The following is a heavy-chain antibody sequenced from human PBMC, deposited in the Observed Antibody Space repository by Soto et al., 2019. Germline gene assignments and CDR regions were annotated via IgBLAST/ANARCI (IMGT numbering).Heavy chain of an antibody. J-gene: IGHJ3*02. Sequence: QVQLVESGGGVVQPGRSLRLSCAASGFTFSSYGMNWVRQAPGKGLEWVALISYDGSNKFYGHSVKGRFTISRDNSKNTLYLQPNRLRAEDTAVYYCANDGRKTNGYVDDFDIWGQGAMVTVS. D-gene: IGHD5-12*01. V-gene: IGHV3-30*18. CDR1: GFTFSSYG. CDR2: ISYDGSNK. CDR3: ANDGRKTNGYVDDFDI.